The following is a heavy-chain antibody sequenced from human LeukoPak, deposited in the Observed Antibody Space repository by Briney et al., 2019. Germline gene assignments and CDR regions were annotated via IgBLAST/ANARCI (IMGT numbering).Heavy chain of an antibody. J-gene: IGHJ4*02. CDR2: ISAYNGNT. CDR3: ARGYCSGGSCYSGY. Sequence: GESLQISCQASGSTFTSYGISWVRQAPGQGLEWMGWISAYNGNTNYAQKLQGRVTMTTDTSTSTSYMELRSLRSDDTAVYYCARGYCSGGSCYSGYWGQGTLVTVSS. CDR1: GSTFTSYG. V-gene: IGHV1-18*01. D-gene: IGHD2-15*01.